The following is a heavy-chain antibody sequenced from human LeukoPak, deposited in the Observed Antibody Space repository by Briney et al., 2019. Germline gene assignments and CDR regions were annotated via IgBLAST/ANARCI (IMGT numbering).Heavy chain of an antibody. J-gene: IGHJ5*02. CDR1: GFTVSSNY. D-gene: IGHD5-24*01. Sequence: GGSLRVSCAASGFTVSSNYMSWVRQAPGKGLEWVSVIYSGGSTYYADSVKGRFTLSRDNSKNTLYLQMNSLRAEDTAVYYCARASKPWLQLTWGQGTLVTVSS. CDR3: ARASKPWLQLT. V-gene: IGHV3-66*01. CDR2: IYSGGST.